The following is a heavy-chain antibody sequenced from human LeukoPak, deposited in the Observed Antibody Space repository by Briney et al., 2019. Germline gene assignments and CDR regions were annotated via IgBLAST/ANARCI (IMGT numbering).Heavy chain of an antibody. CDR3: ARAGRYYDSTGYYWYFDF. Sequence: SETLSLTCAVSGGSISSSNWWSWVRQPPEKGLEWIGEISPSGSTNSSPPLKSRVTMSVDKSKNQFSLKLTSVTAADTAVCYCARAGRYYDSTGYYWYFDFWGQGTLVTVSS. CDR2: ISPSGST. D-gene: IGHD3-22*01. CDR1: GGSISSSNW. J-gene: IGHJ4*02. V-gene: IGHV4-4*02.